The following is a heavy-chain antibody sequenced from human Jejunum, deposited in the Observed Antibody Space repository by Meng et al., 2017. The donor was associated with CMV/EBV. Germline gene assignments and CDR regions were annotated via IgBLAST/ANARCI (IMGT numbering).Heavy chain of an antibody. CDR3: ARVRGGVDP. CDR2: IYYTGGT. V-gene: IGHV4-59*01. D-gene: IGHD1-26*01. Sequence: LTCTVSGGSIIGYSWSWIRQPPGKGLEWVGYIYYTGGTNYNPSLESRASIALDRSKNQISLKLTSVTAADTAVYYCARVRGGVDPWGQGTLVTVSS. CDR1: GGSIIGYS. J-gene: IGHJ5*02.